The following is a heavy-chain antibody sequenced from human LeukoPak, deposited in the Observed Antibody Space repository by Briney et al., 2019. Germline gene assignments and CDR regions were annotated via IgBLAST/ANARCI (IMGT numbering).Heavy chain of an antibody. CDR2: INPNSGGT. Sequence: GASVKVSCKASGYTFTGYYMHWVRQAPGQGLEWMGWINPNSGGTNYAQKFQGRVTMTRDTSISTAYMELSGLRSDDTAVYYCASRSYDSSGYSYYYYYYGMDVWGQGTTVTVSS. CDR3: ASRSYDSSGYSYYYYYYGMDV. J-gene: IGHJ6*02. CDR1: GYTFTGYY. D-gene: IGHD3-22*01. V-gene: IGHV1-2*02.